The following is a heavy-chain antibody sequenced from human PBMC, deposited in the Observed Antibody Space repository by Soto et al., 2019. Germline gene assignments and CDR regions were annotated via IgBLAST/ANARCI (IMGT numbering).Heavy chain of an antibody. CDR1: GFTFSSYA. V-gene: IGHV3-30*04. J-gene: IGHJ4*02. D-gene: IGHD3-22*01. CDR3: AKAEGSSGYYHFGY. Sequence: PGGSLRLSCAASGFTFSSYAMHWVRQAPGKGLEWVAVISYDGNTYYADSVKGRITISRDNSKNTLYLQMNSLRAEDTAVYYCAKAEGSSGYYHFGYWGQGTLVTVSS. CDR2: ISYDGNT.